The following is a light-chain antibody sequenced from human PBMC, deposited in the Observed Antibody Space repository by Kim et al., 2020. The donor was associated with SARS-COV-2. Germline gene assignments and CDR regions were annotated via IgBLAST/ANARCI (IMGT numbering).Light chain of an antibody. CDR1: QSISSW. CDR2: DAS. CDR3: QQYNSYVT. V-gene: IGKV1-5*01. Sequence: LSASVGDRVTITCRASQSISSWLAWYQQKPGKAPKLLIYDASSLESGVPSRFGGSGSGTEFTLTISSLQPDDFATYYCQQYNSYVTFGQGTKLEI. J-gene: IGKJ2*01.